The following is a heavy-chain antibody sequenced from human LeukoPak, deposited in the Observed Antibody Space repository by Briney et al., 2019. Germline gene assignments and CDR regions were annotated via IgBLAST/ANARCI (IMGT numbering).Heavy chain of an antibody. CDR3: ARTCSGGSCSPY. J-gene: IGHJ4*02. CDR2: MDPNSGNT. Sequence: ASVKVSCKASGYTFTSYDINWVRQATGQGLEWMGWMDPNSGNTGYAQKFQGRVTMTRNTSISTAYMELSSLRSEDTAVYYCARTCSGGSCSPYWGQGTLVTVSS. CDR1: GYTFTSYD. D-gene: IGHD2-15*01. V-gene: IGHV1-8*01.